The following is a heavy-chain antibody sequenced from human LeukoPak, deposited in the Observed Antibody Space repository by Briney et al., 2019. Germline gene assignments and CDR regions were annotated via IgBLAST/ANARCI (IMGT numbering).Heavy chain of an antibody. CDR1: GFTFDDYA. V-gene: IGHV4-34*01. Sequence: KTGGSLRLSCAASGFTFDDYAMHWVRQAPGKGLEWIGEINHSGSTNYNPPLKSRVTISVDTSKNQFSLKLSSVTAADTAVYYCAREMVRAEDYWGQGTLVTVSS. D-gene: IGHD3-10*01. CDR3: AREMVRAEDY. J-gene: IGHJ4*02. CDR2: INHSGST.